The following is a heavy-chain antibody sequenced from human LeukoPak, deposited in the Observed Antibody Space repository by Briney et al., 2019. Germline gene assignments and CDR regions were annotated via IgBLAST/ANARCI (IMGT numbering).Heavy chain of an antibody. V-gene: IGHV4-4*07. CDR1: GGSISSYY. CDR2: IYTTGST. D-gene: IGHD6-19*01. J-gene: IGHJ6*02. Sequence: SETLSLTCTVSGGSISSYYWSWIRQPAGKGLEWIGRIYTTGSTNYNPSLKSRVTMSVDTSKSHFSLKLTSVTAADTAVYYCARVQIAVAGSPHYGMDVWGQGTTVTVSS. CDR3: ARVQIAVAGSPHYGMDV.